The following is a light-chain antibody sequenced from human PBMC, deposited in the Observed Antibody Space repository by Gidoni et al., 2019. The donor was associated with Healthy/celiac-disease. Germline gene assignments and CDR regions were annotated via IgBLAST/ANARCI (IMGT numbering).Light chain of an antibody. V-gene: IGKV3-11*01. Sequence: EIVLTQSPATLSLSPGERATLYCRASQSVRSYLAWYQQKPGQAPRLLIYDASNRATGIPARFSGSGSGTDFTLTISSLEPEDFAVYYCQQRSNWPPVTFXXXTRLEIK. J-gene: IGKJ5*01. CDR1: QSVRSY. CDR2: DAS. CDR3: QQRSNWPPVT.